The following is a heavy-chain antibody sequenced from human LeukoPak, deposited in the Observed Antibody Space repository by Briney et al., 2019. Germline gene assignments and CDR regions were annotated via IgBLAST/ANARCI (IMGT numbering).Heavy chain of an antibody. J-gene: IGHJ4*02. D-gene: IGHD5-18*01. CDR1: GGSISSGGYY. CDR3: ARVPKDTAMIFDY. Sequence: SQTPSLTCTVSGGSISSGGYYWSWIRQHPGKGLEWIGYIYYSGSTYYNPSLKSRVTISVDTSKNQFSLKLSSVTAADTAVYYCARVPKDTAMIFDYWGQGTLVTVSS. V-gene: IGHV4-31*03. CDR2: IYYSGST.